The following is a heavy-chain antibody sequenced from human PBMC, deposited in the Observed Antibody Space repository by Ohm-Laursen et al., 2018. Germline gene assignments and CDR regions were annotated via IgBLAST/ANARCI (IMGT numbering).Heavy chain of an antibody. D-gene: IGHD3-10*01. CDR3: AKDSSGGYYGMHV. CDR2: ISWNSGSI. CDR1: GFSFDDYA. V-gene: IGHV3-9*01. Sequence: SLRLSCTASGFSFDDYAMHWVRHAPGKGLEWVSGISWNSGSIGYADSVKGRFTISRDNAKNSLYLQMNSLRAEDTALYYCAKDSSGGYYGMHVWGQGTTVTVSS. J-gene: IGHJ6*02.